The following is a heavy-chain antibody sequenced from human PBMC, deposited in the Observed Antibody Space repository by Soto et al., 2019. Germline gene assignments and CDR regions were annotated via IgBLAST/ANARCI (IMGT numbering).Heavy chain of an antibody. CDR1: GGTFSSYA. CDR3: ARPDYYDSSGYYYPPNY. J-gene: IGHJ4*02. V-gene: IGHV1-69*06. CDR2: IIPIFGTA. D-gene: IGHD3-22*01. Sequence: QVQLVQSGAEVKKPGSSVKVSCKASGGTFSSYAISWVRQAPGQGLEWMGGIIPIFGTANYAQKFQGRVTMTADKSTSTAYMELSSLRSEDTAVYYCARPDYYDSSGYYYPPNYWGQGTLVTVSS.